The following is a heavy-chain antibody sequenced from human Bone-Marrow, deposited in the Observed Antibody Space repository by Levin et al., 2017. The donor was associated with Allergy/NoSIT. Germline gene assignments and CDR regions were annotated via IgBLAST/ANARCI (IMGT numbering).Heavy chain of an antibody. J-gene: IGHJ4*02. Sequence: PGESLKISCAASGFTFTSYWINWLRQAPGKGLEWVANIKQDGTEKYYADSVKGRFTISRDNAKNSPYLQMNSLRAEDTAVYYCARDGPVEYFYESTGYFDNWGQGTLVTVSS. V-gene: IGHV3-7*01. CDR3: ARDGPVEYFYESTGYFDN. CDR2: IKQDGTEK. D-gene: IGHD3-22*01. CDR1: GFTFTSYW.